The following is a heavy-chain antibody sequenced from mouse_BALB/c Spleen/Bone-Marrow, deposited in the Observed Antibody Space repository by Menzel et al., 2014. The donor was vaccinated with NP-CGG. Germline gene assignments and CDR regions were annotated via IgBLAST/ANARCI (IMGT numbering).Heavy chain of an antibody. CDR2: ILPGSGST. V-gene: IGHV1-9*01. J-gene: IGHJ3*01. D-gene: IGHD4-1*01. CDR3: ARWVPYWEFAY. Sequence: QVQLKHSGAELMKPGASVKISCKATGYTFSSYWIEWVKQRPGHGLEWIGEILPGSGSTNYNEKFKGKATFTADTSSNTAYMQLSSLTSEDSAVYYCARWVPYWEFAYWGQGTLVTVSA. CDR1: GYTFSSYW.